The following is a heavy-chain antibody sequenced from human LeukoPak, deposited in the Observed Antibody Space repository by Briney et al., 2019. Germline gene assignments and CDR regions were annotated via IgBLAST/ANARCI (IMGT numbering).Heavy chain of an antibody. V-gene: IGHV1-46*01. D-gene: IGHD2-2*01. J-gene: IGHJ1*01. CDR1: GYTFTSYY. Sequence: ASVKVSCKASGYTFTSYYMHWVRQAPGQGLGWMGIINPSGGSTSYAQKFQGRVTMTRDTSISTAYMELSRLRSDDTAVYYCARAAAYAEYFQHWGQGTLVTVSS. CDR2: INPSGGST. CDR3: ARAAAYAEYFQH.